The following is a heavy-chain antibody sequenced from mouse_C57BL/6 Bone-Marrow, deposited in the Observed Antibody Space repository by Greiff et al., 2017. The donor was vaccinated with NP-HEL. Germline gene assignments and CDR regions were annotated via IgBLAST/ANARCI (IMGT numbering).Heavy chain of an antibody. D-gene: IGHD1-1*01. J-gene: IGHJ1*03. Sequence: VKLQQSGAELVKPGASVKLSCKASGYTFTEYTIHWVKQRSGQGLEWIGWFYPGSGSIKYNEKFKDKATLTADKSSSTGYMDLSRLTSEDSAVYFCARHGDYFGSSYGYFDVWAQGPRSPSPQ. CDR2: FYPGSGSI. V-gene: IGHV1-62-2*01. CDR1: GYTFTEYT. CDR3: ARHGDYFGSSYGYFDV.